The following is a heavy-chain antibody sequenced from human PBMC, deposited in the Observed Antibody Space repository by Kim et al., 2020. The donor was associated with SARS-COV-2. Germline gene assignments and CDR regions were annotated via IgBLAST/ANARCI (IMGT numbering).Heavy chain of an antibody. CDR1: GYTFTSYG. CDR3: ARDRCSSTSCYTKGKMDI. Sequence: ASVKVSCKASGYTFTSYGISWVRQAPGQGLEWMGWISAYNGNTNYAQKLQGRVTMTTDTSTSTAYMELRSLRSDDTAVYYCARDRCSSTSCYTKGKMDIWGQGTMVTVSS. D-gene: IGHD2-2*02. J-gene: IGHJ3*02. CDR2: ISAYNGNT. V-gene: IGHV1-18*04.